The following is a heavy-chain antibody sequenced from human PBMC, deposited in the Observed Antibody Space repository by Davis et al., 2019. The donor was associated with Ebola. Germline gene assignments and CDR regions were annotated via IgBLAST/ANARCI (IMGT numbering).Heavy chain of an antibody. CDR3: TTTTVTSDY. D-gene: IGHD4-17*01. J-gene: IGHJ4*02. CDR2: IRSKANSYAT. V-gene: IGHV3-73*01. Sequence: EGSLRLSCAASGFTFSGSAMHWVRQASGKRLEWVGRIRSKANSYATAYAASVKGRFTISRDDSKNTAYLQMNSLKTEDTAVYYCTTTTVTSDYWGQGTLVTVSS. CDR1: GFTFSGSA.